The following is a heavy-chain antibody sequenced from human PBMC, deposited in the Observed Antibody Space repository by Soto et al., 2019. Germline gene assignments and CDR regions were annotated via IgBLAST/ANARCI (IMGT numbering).Heavy chain of an antibody. CDR2: IYPSDSNT. V-gene: IGHV5-51*01. CDR3: ARHGFYGDYSANYFDP. CDR1: GYSFANYW. Sequence: GESLKISCQGSGYSFANYWIAWVRQMPGKGLEYMGIIYPSDSNTRYSPSFQGQVTISADKSISTAYLQWSSLKASDTAIYYCARHGFYGDYSANYFDPWGQGTLVTVSS. J-gene: IGHJ5*02. D-gene: IGHD4-17*01.